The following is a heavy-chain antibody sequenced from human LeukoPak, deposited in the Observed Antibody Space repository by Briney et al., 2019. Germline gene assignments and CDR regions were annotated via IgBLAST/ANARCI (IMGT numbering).Heavy chain of an antibody. V-gene: IGHV3-7*05. J-gene: IGHJ4*02. D-gene: IGHD2/OR15-2a*01. CDR2: IKEDGSEK. CDR1: GFTFRSYW. CDR3: ARALYGYFDY. Sequence: GGSLRLSCVDSGFTFRSYWMTWVRQAPGKGLEWVANIKEDGSEKYYVDSVKGRFTISRDNAKKSLHLQMNSLRAEDTAVYHCARALYGYFDYWGQGTLVTVSS.